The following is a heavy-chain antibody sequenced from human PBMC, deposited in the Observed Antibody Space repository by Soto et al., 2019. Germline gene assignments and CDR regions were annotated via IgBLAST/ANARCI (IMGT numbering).Heavy chain of an antibody. CDR2: IIAYNGTT. D-gene: IGHD3-9*01. Sequence: ASVKVSCKASGGSLSNYGISWVRQAPGQGLEWMGWIIAYNGTTNYAQKLQGRVTITTDTSTSTAYMELRSLRSDDTAVYYCASRNDRDYYYGMDVWGQGTTVTVSS. CDR1: GGSLSNYG. J-gene: IGHJ6*02. CDR3: ASRNDRDYYYGMDV. V-gene: IGHV1-18*01.